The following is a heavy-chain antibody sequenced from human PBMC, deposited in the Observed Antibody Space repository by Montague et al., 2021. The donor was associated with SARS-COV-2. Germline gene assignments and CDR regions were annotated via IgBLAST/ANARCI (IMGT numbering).Heavy chain of an antibody. CDR2: VNHSGST. CDR3: ARGVDDGSIIVIVLAGAYYWFDS. Sequence: SETLSLTCAVYGGSFSGYHWSWIRRPPGKGLEWIGEVNHSGSTNYNPSLKSRVTISADTSKNQFSLRLNSVTAADTAVYYCARGVDDGSIIVIVLAGAYYWFDSWGQGTPVTVSS. V-gene: IGHV4-34*01. CDR1: GGSFSGYH. J-gene: IGHJ5*01. D-gene: IGHD4-23*01.